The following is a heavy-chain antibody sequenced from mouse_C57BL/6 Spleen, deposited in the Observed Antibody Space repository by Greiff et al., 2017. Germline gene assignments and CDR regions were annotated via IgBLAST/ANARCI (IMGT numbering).Heavy chain of an antibody. CDR1: GFTFSSYG. V-gene: IGHV5-6*01. CDR2: ISSGGSYT. CDR3: ARFSYDGYYFDY. D-gene: IGHD2-3*01. J-gene: IGHJ2*01. Sequence: EVQVVESGGDLVKPGGSLKLSCAASGFTFSSYGMSWVRQTPDKRLEWVATISSGGSYTYYPDSVKGRFTISRDNAKNTLYLQMSSLKSEDTAMYYCARFSYDGYYFDYWGQGTTLTVSS.